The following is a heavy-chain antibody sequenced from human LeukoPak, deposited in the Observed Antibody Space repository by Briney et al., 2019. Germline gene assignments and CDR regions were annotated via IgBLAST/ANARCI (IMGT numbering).Heavy chain of an antibody. D-gene: IGHD3-10*01. Sequence: PGGSLRFSCAASGFTFSSYSMGWVCQAPGKGLEWVSTFSGSGGTTYYADSVKGRFTVSRDNSKNTLYLQMNSLRTEDTAIYYCAKHRNFGELSPFDSWGQGTLVTVSS. CDR2: FSGSGGTT. V-gene: IGHV3-23*01. CDR3: AKHRNFGELSPFDS. CDR1: GFTFSSYS. J-gene: IGHJ4*02.